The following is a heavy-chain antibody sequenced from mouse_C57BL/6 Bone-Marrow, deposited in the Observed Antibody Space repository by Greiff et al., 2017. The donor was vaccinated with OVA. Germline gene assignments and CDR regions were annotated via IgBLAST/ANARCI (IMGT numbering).Heavy chain of an antibody. Sequence: EVQLVESGGGLVKPGGSLKLSCAASGFTFSSYAMSWVRQTPEKRLEWVATISDGGSYTYYPDNVKGRFTISRDNAKNNLYLQMSHLKSEDTAMYYCAGDSYYGSGYAMDYWGQGTSVTVSS. D-gene: IGHD1-1*01. CDR2: ISDGGSYT. CDR3: AGDSYYGSGYAMDY. J-gene: IGHJ4*01. CDR1: GFTFSSYA. V-gene: IGHV5-4*01.